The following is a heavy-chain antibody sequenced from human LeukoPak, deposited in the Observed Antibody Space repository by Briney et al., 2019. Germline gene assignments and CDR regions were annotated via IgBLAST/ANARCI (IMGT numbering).Heavy chain of an antibody. CDR2: IIPILGIA. V-gene: IGHV1-69*04. J-gene: IGHJ4*02. Sequence: GASVKVSCKASGGTFSSYAISWVRQAPGQGPEWMGRIIPILGIANYAQKFQGRVTITADKSTSIAYMELSSLRSEDTAVYYCARGVVVSPLDYWGQGTLVTVSS. CDR1: GGTFSSYA. D-gene: IGHD3-22*01. CDR3: ARGVVVSPLDY.